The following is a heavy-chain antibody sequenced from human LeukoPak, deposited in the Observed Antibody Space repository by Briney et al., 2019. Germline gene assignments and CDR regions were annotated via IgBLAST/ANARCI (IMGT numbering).Heavy chain of an antibody. Sequence: SETLSLTCAVSGGSISSSNWWSWIRQPPGKGLEWIGEINHSGSTNYNPSLKSRVTISVDTSKNQFSLKLSSVTAADTAVYYCARGATVVTPAGYYYYGMDVWGQGTTVTVSS. V-gene: IGHV4-4*02. CDR2: INHSGST. J-gene: IGHJ6*02. CDR3: ARGATVVTPAGYYYYGMDV. D-gene: IGHD4-23*01. CDR1: GGSISSSNW.